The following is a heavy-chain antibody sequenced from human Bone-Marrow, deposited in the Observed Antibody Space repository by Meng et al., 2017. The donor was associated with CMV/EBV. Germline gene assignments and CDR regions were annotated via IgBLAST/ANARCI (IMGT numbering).Heavy chain of an antibody. CDR2: IKQDGSEK. CDR1: GSTFGTYW. Sequence: GESLKISCTASGSTFGTYWMSWVRQAPGKGLEWVANIKQDGSEKYYVDSVKGRFTISRDNAKNSLYLQMNSLRAEDTAVYYCARDLVVVIATNNYWYFDLWGRGTLVTVSS. CDR3: ARDLVVVIATNNYWYFDL. J-gene: IGHJ2*01. V-gene: IGHV3-7*01. D-gene: IGHD2-21*01.